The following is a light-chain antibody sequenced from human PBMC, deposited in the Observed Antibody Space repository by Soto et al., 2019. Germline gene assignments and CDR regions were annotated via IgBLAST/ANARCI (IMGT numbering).Light chain of an antibody. CDR2: GAS. CDR3: HQYDNWHS. CDR1: QSVRNN. V-gene: IGKV3-15*01. Sequence: DIVMTQSPATLSVSPGERATLSCRASQSVRNNLDWYQQKPGQAPRLLIYGASTRATDIPARFSGSGSVTEFTLTISSLQSEDFAVYYCHQYDNWHSFGQGTKLEIK. J-gene: IGKJ2*03.